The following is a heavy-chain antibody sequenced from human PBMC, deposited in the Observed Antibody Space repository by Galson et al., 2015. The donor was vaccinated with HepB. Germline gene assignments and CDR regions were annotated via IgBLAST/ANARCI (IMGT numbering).Heavy chain of an antibody. CDR2: VTGNDGGT. Sequence: SLRLSCAASGFTFSSYVMSWVRQAPGKGLEWVSLVTGNDGGTYYADSVKGRFTISRDNSKNTLYLQMNSLRAEDTAVYYCTTDRDYYGMDVWGQGTTVTVSS. V-gene: IGHV3-23*01. J-gene: IGHJ6*02. CDR1: GFTFSSYV. CDR3: TTDRDYYGMDV.